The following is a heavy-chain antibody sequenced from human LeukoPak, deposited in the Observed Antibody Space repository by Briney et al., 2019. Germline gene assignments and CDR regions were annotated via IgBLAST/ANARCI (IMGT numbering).Heavy chain of an antibody. J-gene: IGHJ4*02. D-gene: IGHD3-10*01. Sequence: GGSLRLSCAASGLTFSNAWMSWVRQAPGKGLEWVGRIKSKTDGGTTDYAAPVKGRFTISRDDSKNTLYLQMNSLKTEDTAVYYCTTGRGVRGVIVYWGQGTLVTVSS. CDR1: GLTFSNAW. V-gene: IGHV3-15*01. CDR2: IKSKTDGGTT. CDR3: TTGRGVRGVIVY.